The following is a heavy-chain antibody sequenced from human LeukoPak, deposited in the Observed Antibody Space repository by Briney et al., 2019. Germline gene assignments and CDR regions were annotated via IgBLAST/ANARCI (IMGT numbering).Heavy chain of an antibody. CDR2: IDPSDSYT. Sequence: ASVKVSCKGSGYSFTSYWISGVLQMPGKGLEWMGRIDPSDSYTNYSPSFQGHVTISADKSISTAYLQWSSLKASDTAMYYCARRLEGSGWYGYWGQGTLVTVSS. CDR1: GYSFTSYW. D-gene: IGHD6-19*01. V-gene: IGHV5-10-1*01. CDR3: ARRLEGSGWYGY. J-gene: IGHJ4*02.